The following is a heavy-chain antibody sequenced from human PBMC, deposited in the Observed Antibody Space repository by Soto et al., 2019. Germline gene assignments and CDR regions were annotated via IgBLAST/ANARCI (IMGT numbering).Heavy chain of an antibody. J-gene: IGHJ6*02. CDR3: ARVTLALAIGHGVDV. V-gene: IGHV3-30-3*01. Sequence: XESLRLYFAVCGLTFRNHAMHWVGQAPGKGLEWVAVISFDGNTKYYADSVKGRVSVSRDNFANTLFLQMGNLRIEDTAVYYCARVTLALAIGHGVDVWGHRTTVTVSS. D-gene: IGHD2-8*02. CDR1: GLTFRNHA. CDR2: ISFDGNTK.